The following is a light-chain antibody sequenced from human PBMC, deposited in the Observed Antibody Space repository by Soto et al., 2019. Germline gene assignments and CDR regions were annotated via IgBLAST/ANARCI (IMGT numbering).Light chain of an antibody. CDR2: SGS. Sequence: QSVVAQPPASSWTPGQGVTISCSGSYSNIGSSTVNWYQQLPGTAPKLLIYSGSQRPSGVPDRFSGSKSGTSASLAISGLQSEDEADYYCAAWDDSLNGYVFGTGTKAPS. CDR3: AAWDDSLNGYV. J-gene: IGLJ1*01. V-gene: IGLV1-44*01. CDR1: YSNIGSST.